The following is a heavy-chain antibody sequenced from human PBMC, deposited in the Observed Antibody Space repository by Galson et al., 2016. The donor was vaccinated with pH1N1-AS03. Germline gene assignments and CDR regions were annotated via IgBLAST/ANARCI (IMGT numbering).Heavy chain of an antibody. CDR1: AGTFATFA. CDR3: ARVRYRDTSTDFYESAY. D-gene: IGHD2/OR15-2a*01. CDR2: VIPLSGTT. V-gene: IGHV1-69*13. Sequence: SVKVSCKASAGTFATFAVSWVRQARGQGLEWMGGVIPLSGTTNYAQKFQGRVTITADDSTGTAYMELSSLRSDDTAVYYCARVRYRDTSTDFYESAYWGQGTLVTVSS. J-gene: IGHJ4*02.